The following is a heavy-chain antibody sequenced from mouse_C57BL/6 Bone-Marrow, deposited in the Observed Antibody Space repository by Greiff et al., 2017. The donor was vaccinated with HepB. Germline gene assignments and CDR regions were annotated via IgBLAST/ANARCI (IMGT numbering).Heavy chain of an antibody. CDR1: GYSITSGYY. J-gene: IGHJ3*01. V-gene: IGHV3-6*01. CDR2: ISYDGSN. CDR3: ARADYSNYGWFAY. Sequence: VQLKESGPGLVKPSQSLSLTCSVTGYSITSGYYWNWIRQFPGNKLEWMGYISYDGSNNYNPSLKNRISITRDTSKNQFFLKLNSVTTEDTATYYCARADYSNYGWFAYWGQGTLVTVSA. D-gene: IGHD2-5*01.